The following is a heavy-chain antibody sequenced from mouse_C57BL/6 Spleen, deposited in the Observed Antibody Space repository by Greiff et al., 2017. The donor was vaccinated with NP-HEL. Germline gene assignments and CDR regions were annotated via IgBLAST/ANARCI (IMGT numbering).Heavy chain of an antibody. CDR2: IDPSDSYT. Sequence: QVQLQQPGAELVRPGTSVKLSCKASGYTFTSYWMHWVKQRPGQGLEWIGVIDPSDSYTNYNQKFKSKATLTVDTSSITAYMQLSSLTSEDSAVYYCAREGYYYGSSHWYFDVWGTGTTVTVSS. CDR3: AREGYYYGSSHWYFDV. V-gene: IGHV1-59*01. J-gene: IGHJ1*03. CDR1: GYTFTSYW. D-gene: IGHD1-1*01.